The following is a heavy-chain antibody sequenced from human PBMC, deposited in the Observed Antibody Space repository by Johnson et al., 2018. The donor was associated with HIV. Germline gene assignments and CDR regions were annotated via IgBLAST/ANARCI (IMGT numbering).Heavy chain of an antibody. CDR2: IDSGGST. D-gene: IGHD4-23*01. Sequence: EMQLVESGGGLVQPGGSLRLSCAASGFTVSSNYMSWVRQAPGKGLGWVAVIDSGGSTYYADSVKGRFTISRDISKNTLFLQMNSLRAEDTAGYYCANLGEYRGINCFHIWGQWTMVPVSS. CDR3: ANLGEYRGINCFHI. J-gene: IGHJ3*02. V-gene: IGHV3-66*01. CDR1: GFTVSSNY.